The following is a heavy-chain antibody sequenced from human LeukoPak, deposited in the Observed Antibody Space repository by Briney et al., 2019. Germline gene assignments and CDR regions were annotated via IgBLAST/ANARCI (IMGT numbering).Heavy chain of an antibody. CDR1: GFTVSSNH. D-gene: IGHD3-10*01. V-gene: IGHV3-53*04. CDR3: ARGQSSGGVDY. CDR2: IYSGGST. J-gene: IGHJ4*02. Sequence: GGSLRLSCAASGFTVSSNHMNWVRQAPGKGLEWVSVIYSGGSTYYADSVKGRFTISRHNSKNTLYLQMNSLRAEDTAVYYCARGQSSGGVDYWGQGTLVTVSS.